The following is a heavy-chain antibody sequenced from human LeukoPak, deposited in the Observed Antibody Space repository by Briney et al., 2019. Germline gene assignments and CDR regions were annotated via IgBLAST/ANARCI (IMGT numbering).Heavy chain of an antibody. CDR3: ASGATSTYYYDSSGYYFDY. CDR2: ISSSSSYI. J-gene: IGHJ4*02. D-gene: IGHD3-22*01. CDR1: GFTFSSYS. V-gene: IGHV3-21*01. Sequence: GGSLRLSCAASGFTFSSYSMNWVRQAPGKGLEWVSSISSSSSYIYYADSVKGRFTISRDNAKNSLYLQMNSLRAEDTAVYYCASGATSTYYYDSSGYYFDYWGQGTLVTVSS.